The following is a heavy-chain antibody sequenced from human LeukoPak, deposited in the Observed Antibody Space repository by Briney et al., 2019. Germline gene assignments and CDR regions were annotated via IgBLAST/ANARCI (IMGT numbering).Heavy chain of an antibody. CDR1: GGSISSYY. CDR3: ARGDTAMVTGYFDL. V-gene: IGHV4-4*07. D-gene: IGHD5-18*01. J-gene: IGHJ2*01. Sequence: PSETLSLTXTVSGGSISSYYWSWIRQPAGKGLEWIGRIYTSGSTNYNPSLKSRVTMSVDTSKNQFSLKLSSVTAADTAVYYCARGDTAMVTGYFDLWGRGTLVTVSS. CDR2: IYTSGST.